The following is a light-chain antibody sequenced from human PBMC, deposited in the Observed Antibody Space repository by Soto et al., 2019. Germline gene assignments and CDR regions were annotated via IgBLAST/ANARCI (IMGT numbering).Light chain of an antibody. CDR2: NYV. Sequence: QSVLTQPPSVSGAPGQRVTISCAGTSSNIGAGYGVHWYQQLPGRAPKLLIHNYVNRPSGVPDRFSGSKSGTSASLAITGLQGEDEGDYYCQAYDYSLTASVFGGGTKLTVL. CDR3: QAYDYSLTASV. CDR1: SSNIGAGYG. J-gene: IGLJ3*02. V-gene: IGLV1-40*01.